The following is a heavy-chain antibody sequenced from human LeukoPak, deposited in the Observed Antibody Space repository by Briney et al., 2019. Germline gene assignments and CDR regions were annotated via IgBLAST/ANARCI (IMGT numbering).Heavy chain of an antibody. CDR3: ARDPGVRWLVGFDY. CDR1: GFTFNSYG. J-gene: IGHJ4*02. V-gene: IGHV3-33*01. CDR2: IWYDGSNK. Sequence: GGSLRLSCAASGFTFNSYGMHWVRQAPGKRLEWVAVIWYDGSNKYYADSVKGRFTISRDNSENTLYLQMDSLRAEDTAVYYCARDPGVRWLVGFDYWGQGTLVTVSS. D-gene: IGHD6-19*01.